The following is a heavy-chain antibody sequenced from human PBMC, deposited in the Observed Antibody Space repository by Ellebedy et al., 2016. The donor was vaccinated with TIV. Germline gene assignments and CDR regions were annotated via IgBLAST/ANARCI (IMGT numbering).Heavy chain of an antibody. Sequence: SVKVSCKASGGIFRSNAFSWVRQAPGQGLEWMGGIVAVFGTTTYEQKFQGRVTITADESTSTVYMELSSLTADDTAAYYCARYSGYHFRGNYFDYWGQGTLVTVSS. CDR2: IVAVFGTT. V-gene: IGHV1-69*13. D-gene: IGHD5-12*01. CDR1: GGIFRSNA. J-gene: IGHJ4*02. CDR3: ARYSGYHFRGNYFDY.